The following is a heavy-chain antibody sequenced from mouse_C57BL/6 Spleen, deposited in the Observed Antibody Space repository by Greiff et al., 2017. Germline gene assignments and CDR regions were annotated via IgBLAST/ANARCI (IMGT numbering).Heavy chain of an antibody. CDR3: ARSIWGPYAMDY. V-gene: IGHV1-55*01. Sequence: VQLQQPGAELVKPGASVTMSCKASGYTFPSYWLTWVKQRPGQGLAWIGDLYPGRGSTNYNEKFKSKATLTVDTSSSPAYMQLSSLTAEDSAVYYCARSIWGPYAMDYWGQGTSVTVSS. CDR1: GYTFPSYW. D-gene: IGHD2-10*02. J-gene: IGHJ4*01. CDR2: LYPGRGST.